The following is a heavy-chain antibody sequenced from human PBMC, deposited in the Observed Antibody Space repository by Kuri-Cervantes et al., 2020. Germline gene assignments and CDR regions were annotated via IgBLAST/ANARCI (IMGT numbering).Heavy chain of an antibody. CDR3: ATVYGSGRRNYYYGMDV. CDR1: GYTFTSYG. Sequence: ASVKVSCKASGYTFTSYGISWVRQAPGQGLEWMGGFDPEDGETIYAQKFQGRVTMTEDTSTDTAYMELSSLRSKDTAVYYCATVYGSGRRNYYYGMDVWGQGTTVTVSS. D-gene: IGHD3-10*01. CDR2: FDPEDGET. V-gene: IGHV1-24*01. J-gene: IGHJ6*02.